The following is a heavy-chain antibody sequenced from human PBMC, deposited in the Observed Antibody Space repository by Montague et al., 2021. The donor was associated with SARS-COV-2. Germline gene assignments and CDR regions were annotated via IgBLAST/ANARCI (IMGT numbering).Heavy chain of an antibody. V-gene: IGHV2-5*02. Sequence: PALVKPTQTLTLTRTFSGFSLSTSGVGVGWFRKPPGKALEWLALIYWDDDKHYSPSLKSRLTITKDTSNNQVVLTMTNMDPVDTATYYCAHRAGKWFGESRKYYFDYWGQGTLVTVSS. J-gene: IGHJ4*02. D-gene: IGHD3-10*01. CDR2: IYWDDDK. CDR3: AHRAGKWFGESRKYYFDY. CDR1: GFSLSTSGVG.